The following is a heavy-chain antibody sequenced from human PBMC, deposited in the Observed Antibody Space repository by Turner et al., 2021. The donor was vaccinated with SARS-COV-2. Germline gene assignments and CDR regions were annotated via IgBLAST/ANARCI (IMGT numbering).Heavy chain of an antibody. J-gene: IGHJ4*02. D-gene: IGHD3-16*01. Sequence: EVHLLESGGGLVQPGGSLRLSCAASRFTFSSYAMSWFRQAPGEGLEWVSAISGIGGNTYYADSVKGRFTISRDKSKNTLYLQMNSLRAEATAVYYCAKGTEKVANIWGTVFSGTFDYWGQGTLVTVSS. CDR2: ISGIGGNT. CDR3: AKGTEKVANIWGTVFSGTFDY. V-gene: IGHV3-23*01. CDR1: RFTFSSYA.